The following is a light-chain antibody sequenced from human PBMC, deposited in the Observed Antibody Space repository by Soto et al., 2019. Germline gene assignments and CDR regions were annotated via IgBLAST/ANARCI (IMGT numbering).Light chain of an antibody. CDR2: GAF. CDR1: PSVTNF. Sequence: ENVLTHSRATLSLSPCGRATLSCSASPSVTNFLAWYQQKPGQAPRLLIYGAFNRATGIPARFSGSGSGTDFTLTISSLEPEDSAVYYCQQRNVWPPVTFGQGTRLEI. V-gene: IGKV3-11*01. J-gene: IGKJ5*01. CDR3: QQRNVWPPVT.